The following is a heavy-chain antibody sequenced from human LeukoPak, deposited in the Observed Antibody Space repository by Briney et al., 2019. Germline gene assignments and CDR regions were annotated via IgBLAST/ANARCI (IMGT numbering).Heavy chain of an antibody. CDR3: ARGVRN. J-gene: IGHJ4*02. CDR1: GDSFSGDKW. V-gene: IGHV4-4*02. CDR2: VHNNGKT. Sequence: SGTLSLTCIVSGDSFSGDKWWTWVRQPPGKGLEWVGEVHNNGKTNYNASLKSRVTVSLDKSNNQYSLRLNSVTAADTAVYFCARGVRNWGQGTLVTVSS.